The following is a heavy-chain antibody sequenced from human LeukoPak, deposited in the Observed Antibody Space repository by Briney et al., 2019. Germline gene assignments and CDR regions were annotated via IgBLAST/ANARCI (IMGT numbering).Heavy chain of an antibody. Sequence: EASVKVSCKASGGTFSSYAISWVRQAPGQGLEWMGRIIPIFGTANYAQKFRGRVTITTDESTSTAYMELSSLRSEDTAVYYCARAKRGYYDSSGYHTYDYWGQGTLVTVSS. CDR2: IIPIFGTA. CDR1: GGTFSSYA. CDR3: ARAKRGYYDSSGYHTYDY. D-gene: IGHD3-22*01. V-gene: IGHV1-69*05. J-gene: IGHJ4*02.